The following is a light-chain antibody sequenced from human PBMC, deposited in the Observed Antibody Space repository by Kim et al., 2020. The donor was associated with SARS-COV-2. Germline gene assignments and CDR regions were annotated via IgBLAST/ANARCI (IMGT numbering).Light chain of an antibody. CDR3: QHYDNIPYT. CDR2: DAS. V-gene: IGKV1-33*01. CDR1: QGISKY. J-gene: IGKJ2*01. Sequence: SASVGDRVTITCQASQGISKYLSWYQQKPGKAPNLLIYDASNLETVVPSRFSGSGSGTDFTFTISILQPEDIATYYCQHYDNIPYTFGQGTKLEIK.